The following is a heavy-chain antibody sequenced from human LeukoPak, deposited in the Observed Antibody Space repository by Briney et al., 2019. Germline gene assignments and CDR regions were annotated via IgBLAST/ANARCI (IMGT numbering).Heavy chain of an antibody. CDR2: INTAGST. CDR1: GLTFSNVW. J-gene: IGHJ3*01. V-gene: IGHV3-74*01. Sequence: PGGSLRLSCEVSGLTFSNVWMHWVRHTPGQGLGWVCRINTAGSTVYADPVKGRFTISRDNAKNMVYLQMNSLRTEDTAVYYCASFRDTDNWGRGTMVTVSS. CDR3: ASFRDTDN. D-gene: IGHD2-21*01.